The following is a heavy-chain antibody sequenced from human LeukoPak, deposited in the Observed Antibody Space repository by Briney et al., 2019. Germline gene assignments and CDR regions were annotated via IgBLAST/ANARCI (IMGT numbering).Heavy chain of an antibody. CDR2: IIPIFGTA. Sequence: SVKVSCKGSGYTFTSYGISWVRQAPGQELEWMGGIIPIFGTANYAQKFQGRVTITADESTSTAYMELSRLRSEYTAVYYCARGQKYSGYAYLDYWGQGTLVTVSS. J-gene: IGHJ4*02. CDR3: ARGQKYSGYAYLDY. CDR1: GYTFTSYG. V-gene: IGHV1-69*13. D-gene: IGHD5-12*01.